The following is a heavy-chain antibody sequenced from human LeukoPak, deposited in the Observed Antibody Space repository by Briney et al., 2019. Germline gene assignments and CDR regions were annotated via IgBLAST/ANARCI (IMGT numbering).Heavy chain of an antibody. V-gene: IGHV1-3*01. CDR1: GLTFSSQT. CDR2: INGGSGNT. D-gene: IGHD3-22*01. Sequence: NAGGSLRLSCEVSGLTFSSQTMHWLRQAPGQRLDWMGWINGGSGNTKYSPEFQGRVTITRDTSASTGYMELSSLRSEDTAVYYCANPRYDSSGYYYVDWGQGTLVTVSS. J-gene: IGHJ4*02. CDR3: ANPRYDSSGYYYVD.